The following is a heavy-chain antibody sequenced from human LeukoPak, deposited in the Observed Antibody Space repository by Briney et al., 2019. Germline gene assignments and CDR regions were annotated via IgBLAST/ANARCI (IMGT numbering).Heavy chain of an antibody. J-gene: IGHJ6*02. CDR2: ISGSGRDT. Sequence: GGSLRLSCAASGFTFSNYAMTWVRQAPGKGLEWVSVISGSGRDTYYADSVKGRFTISRDNSKNSLYLQMNSLRAEDTAVYYCARVRGTDGMDVWGQGTTVTVSS. V-gene: IGHV3-23*01. CDR3: ARVRGTDGMDV. D-gene: IGHD1-1*01. CDR1: GFTFSNYA.